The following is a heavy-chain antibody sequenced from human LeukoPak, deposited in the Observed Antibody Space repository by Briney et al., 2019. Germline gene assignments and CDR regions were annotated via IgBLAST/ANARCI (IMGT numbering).Heavy chain of an antibody. J-gene: IGHJ3*02. Sequence: PSETLSLTCTVSGGSITGYYWSWIRQPPGKGLEWIGYIYYSGSTNYNPSLRSRVTISEDTSKNQLSLKLSSVTAADTAVYYCARQRYCSGGSCHDAFDIWGQGTMVTVSS. CDR2: IYYSGST. V-gene: IGHV4-59*01. CDR3: ARQRYCSGGSCHDAFDI. D-gene: IGHD2-15*01. CDR1: GGSITGYY.